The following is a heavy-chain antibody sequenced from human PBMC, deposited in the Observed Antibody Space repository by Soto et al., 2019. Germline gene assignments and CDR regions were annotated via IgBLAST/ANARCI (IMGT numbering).Heavy chain of an antibody. CDR1: GGSISSGGYY. D-gene: IGHD3-9*01. CDR3: ARAGYYDILTGYYFGAFEI. Sequence: QVQLQESGPGLVKPSQTLSLTCTVSGGSISSGGYYWSWIRQHPGKGLEWIGYIYYSGSTYYNPSLKSRVTISVDTAKNQFSLKLSSVTAADTAVYYCARAGYYDILTGYYFGAFEIWGQGTMVTVSS. V-gene: IGHV4-31*03. CDR2: IYYSGST. J-gene: IGHJ3*02.